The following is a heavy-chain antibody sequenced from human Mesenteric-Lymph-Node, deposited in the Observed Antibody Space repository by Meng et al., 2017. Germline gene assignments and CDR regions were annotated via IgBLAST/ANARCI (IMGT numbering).Heavy chain of an antibody. CDR1: GYTFTSYY. D-gene: IGHD2-8*01. Sequence: ASVKVSCKASGYTFTSYYMHWVRQAPGQGLEWMGIINPSGGSTSYAQKFQGRVTMTRDTSTSTVYMELSSLRSEDTAVYYCARDVRPVLMVYAGAFDIWGQGTRVTGSS. CDR3: ARDVRPVLMVYAGAFDI. J-gene: IGHJ3*02. CDR2: INPSGGST. V-gene: IGHV1-46*01.